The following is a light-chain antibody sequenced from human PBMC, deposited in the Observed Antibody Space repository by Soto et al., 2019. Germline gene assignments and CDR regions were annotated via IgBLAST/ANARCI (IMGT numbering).Light chain of an antibody. CDR2: DAS. CDR1: QTVRNNF. CDR3: QQRSNWPLT. J-gene: IGKJ4*01. V-gene: IGKV3-11*01. Sequence: EIVLTQSLVTLSSSPGERVTLSCRASQTVRNNFLAWYQQKSGQAPRLLIYDASNRATGIPARFSGSGSGTDFTLTISSLEPEDFAVYYCQQRSNWPLTFGGGTKVDIK.